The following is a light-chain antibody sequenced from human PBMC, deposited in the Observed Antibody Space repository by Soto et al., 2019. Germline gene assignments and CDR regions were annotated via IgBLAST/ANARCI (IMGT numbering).Light chain of an antibody. CDR2: SND. Sequence: QAVVTQPPSASGTPGQRVTISCSGSSCNIGSNTVNWYQQLPGAAPRLLIYSNDRRPSGVPDRFSGSKSGTSASLAISGLQSEDEADYYCVAWDNSLSGFVFGSGTKVTVL. CDR1: SCNIGSNT. V-gene: IGLV1-44*01. J-gene: IGLJ1*01. CDR3: VAWDNSLSGFV.